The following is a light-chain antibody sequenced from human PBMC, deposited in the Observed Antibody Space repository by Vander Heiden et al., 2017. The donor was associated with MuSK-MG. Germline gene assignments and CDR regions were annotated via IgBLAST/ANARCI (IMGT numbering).Light chain of an antibody. CDR3: QQYYSTPHT. CDR2: AAS. CDR1: QVIITS. Sequence: DIQMTQSPSSLSASVGDRVTITCRASQVIITSLAWYQQKPGKAPKLLLYAASSLESGVPSRFSGSGSGTDYTLTISSLQPEDFATYYCQQYYSTPHTFGQGTKLEIK. J-gene: IGKJ2*01. V-gene: IGKV1-NL1*01.